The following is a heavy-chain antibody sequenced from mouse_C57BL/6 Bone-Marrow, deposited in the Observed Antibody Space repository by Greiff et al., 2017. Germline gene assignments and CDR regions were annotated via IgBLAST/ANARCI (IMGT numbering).Heavy chain of an antibody. V-gene: IGHV5-6*01. Sequence: EVQLVESGGDLVKPGGSLKLSCAASGFTFSSYGMSWVRQTPDKGLEWVATISSGGSYTYYPDSVKGRFTISRDNAKNTLYLQMSSLKSEDTAMYYCAILYYGNGYYWGQGTTLTVSS. CDR1: GFTFSSYG. CDR3: AILYYGNGYY. CDR2: ISSGGSYT. D-gene: IGHD2-1*01. J-gene: IGHJ2*01.